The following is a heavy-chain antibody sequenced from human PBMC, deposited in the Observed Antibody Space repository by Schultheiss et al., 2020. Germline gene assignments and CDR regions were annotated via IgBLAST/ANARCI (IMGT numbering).Heavy chain of an antibody. CDR2: IYYSGST. D-gene: IGHD3-22*01. Sequence: TLSLTCTVSGGSISSGGYYWSWIRQHPGKGLEWIGYIYYSGSTYYNPSLKSRVTISVDTSKNQFSLKLSSVTAADTAVYYCARRHPYDSSVDYWGQGTRVNGSS. J-gene: IGHJ4*02. CDR1: GGSISSGGYY. V-gene: IGHV4-31*03. CDR3: ARRHPYDSSVDY.